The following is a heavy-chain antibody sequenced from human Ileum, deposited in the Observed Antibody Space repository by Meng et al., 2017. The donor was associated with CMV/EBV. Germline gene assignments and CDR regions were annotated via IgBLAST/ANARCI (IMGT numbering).Heavy chain of an antibody. V-gene: IGHV1-46*01. CDR2: INPADGGP. CDR1: TFTSYH. Sequence: TFTSYHVHWLRQAQGQGLEWVGMINPADGGPTYAQRFQGRVTMTSDTSTSTVYMDLRSLRSDDTALYFCAREYCTTYRCSYNPHWYDPWGQGTLVTVSS. D-gene: IGHD2-8*01. J-gene: IGHJ5*02. CDR3: AREYCTTYRCSYNPHWYDP.